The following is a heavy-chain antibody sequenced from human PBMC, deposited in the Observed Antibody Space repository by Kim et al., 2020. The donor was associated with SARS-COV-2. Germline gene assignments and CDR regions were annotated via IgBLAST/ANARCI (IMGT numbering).Heavy chain of an antibody. D-gene: IGHD6-13*01. V-gene: IGHV3-30*03. CDR2: ISYDGSNK. CDR3: ASSNCFGRRWYWNA. Sequence: GGSLRLSCAASGFTFSSYSMHWVSHHPGKRLEGGAVISYDGSNKYYEASVKGRVTISRDNSKNKLYLKMNILSAEDTAVYYGASSNCFGRRWYWNA. CDR1: GFTFSSYS. J-gene: IGHJ3*01.